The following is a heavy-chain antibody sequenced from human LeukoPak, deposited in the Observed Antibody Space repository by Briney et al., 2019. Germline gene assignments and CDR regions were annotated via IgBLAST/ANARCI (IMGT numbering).Heavy chain of an antibody. CDR2: ISGSGGST. CDR1: GFTFSSYA. CDR3: AKDTGGDGYNDDY. D-gene: IGHD5-24*01. V-gene: IGHV3-23*01. Sequence: GGSLRLSCAASGFTFSSYAMRWVRQALGKGLEWVSAISGSGGSTYYADSVKGRFTISRDNSKNTLYLQMNSLRAEDTAVYYCAKDTGGDGYNDDYWGQGTLVTVSS. J-gene: IGHJ4*02.